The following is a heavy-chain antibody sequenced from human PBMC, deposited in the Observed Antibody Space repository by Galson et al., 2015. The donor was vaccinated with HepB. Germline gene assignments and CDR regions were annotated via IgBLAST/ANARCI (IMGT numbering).Heavy chain of an antibody. J-gene: IGHJ4*02. D-gene: IGHD6-13*01. CDR3: ARAEQQLGGDYFDY. CDR1: GFTFSSYS. V-gene: IGHV3-21*01. CDR2: ISSSSSYI. Sequence: LRLSCAASGFTFSSYSTNWVRQAPGKGLEWVSSISSSSSYIYYADSVKGRFTISRDNAKNSLYLQMNSLRAEDTAVYYCARAEQQLGGDYFDYWGQGTLVTVSS.